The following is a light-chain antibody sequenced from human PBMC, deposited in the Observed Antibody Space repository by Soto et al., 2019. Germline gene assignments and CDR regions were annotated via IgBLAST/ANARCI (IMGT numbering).Light chain of an antibody. V-gene: IGLV1-44*01. CDR2: SVS. CDR3: AAWDDSLNGPV. J-gene: IGLJ3*02. CDR1: TSNIGTGA. Sequence: QSVLTQPPSASAAPGQTINISCSGSTSNIGTGAVNWYQQLPGTAPKLLIYSVSQRPSGVPDRFSGSKSGTSASLAISGLQSEDEADYHCAAWDDSLNGPVFGGGTKLTVL.